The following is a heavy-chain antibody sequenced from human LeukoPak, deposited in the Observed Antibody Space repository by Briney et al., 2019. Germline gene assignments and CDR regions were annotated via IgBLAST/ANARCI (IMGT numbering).Heavy chain of an antibody. CDR1: GGSISSGSYY. CDR3: ARWAQGTSNIDY. CDR2: IYTSGST. Sequence: PSETLSLTCTVSGGSISSGSYYWSWIRQPAGKGLEWIGRIYTSGSTNYNPSLKSRATISVDTSKNQFSLKLSSVTAADTAVYYCARWAQGTSNIDYWGQGTLVTLSS. J-gene: IGHJ4*02. V-gene: IGHV4-61*02. D-gene: IGHD2/OR15-2a*01.